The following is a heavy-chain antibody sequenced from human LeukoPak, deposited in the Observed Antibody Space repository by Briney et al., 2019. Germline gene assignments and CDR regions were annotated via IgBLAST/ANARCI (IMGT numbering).Heavy chain of an antibody. J-gene: IGHJ4*02. V-gene: IGHV1-18*01. CDR2: ISAYKGNT. CDR1: GYTFTIYG. D-gene: IGHD3-9*01. Sequence: GASVTVSFTASGYTFTIYGISWVRQAPGQGLEWMGWISAYKGNTNYAQKLQGRVTMTTDTSMSTAYMELRSLRSDDTAVYYCARFMIANDILTGYYTTWGQGTLVTVSS. CDR3: ARFMIANDILTGYYTT.